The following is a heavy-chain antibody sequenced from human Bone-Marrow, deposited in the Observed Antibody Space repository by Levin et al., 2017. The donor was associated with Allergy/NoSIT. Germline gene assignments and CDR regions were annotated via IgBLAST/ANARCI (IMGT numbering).Heavy chain of an antibody. CDR3: ARGDDYVWWT. Sequence: ESLKISCAVYDASLTNFYWSWIRQTPGMGLEWIGEIHHSGVTKYRSSLRSRVTMSVDMSMNQCSLKLTSVTAADTAVYYCARGDDYVWWTWGQGTLVTVSS. J-gene: IGHJ4*02. CDR2: IHHSGVT. D-gene: IGHD3-16*01. CDR1: DASLTNFY. V-gene: IGHV4-34*01.